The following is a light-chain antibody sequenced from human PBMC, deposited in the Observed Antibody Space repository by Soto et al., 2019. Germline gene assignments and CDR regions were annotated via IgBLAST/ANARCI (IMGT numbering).Light chain of an antibody. CDR1: QSFSSSY. Sequence: EIVLTQSPGTLSLSPGERATLSCRASQSFSSSYLAWYQQKPGQAPRLLIYAASSRATGIPDRFSGSVSGTDFTLTISRLEPEDFAVFFCQQYGTSEIIFGQGTRLEIK. V-gene: IGKV3-20*01. CDR2: AAS. J-gene: IGKJ5*01. CDR3: QQYGTSEII.